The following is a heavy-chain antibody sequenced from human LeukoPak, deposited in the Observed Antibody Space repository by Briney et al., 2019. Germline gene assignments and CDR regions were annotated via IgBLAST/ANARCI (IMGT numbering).Heavy chain of an antibody. D-gene: IGHD4-17*01. CDR2: IYSGGTT. CDR3: TIDLDHGDYHWFDP. V-gene: IGHV3-66*01. J-gene: IGHJ5*02. CDR1: GFSVRSNN. Sequence: GGSLRLSCAASGFSVRSNNMSWVRQAPGKGLEWVSVIYSGGTTYYADSVRGRFTISRDNSKNTLYLQMNSLRAEDTAVYYCTIDLDHGDYHWFDPWGQGILVTVSS.